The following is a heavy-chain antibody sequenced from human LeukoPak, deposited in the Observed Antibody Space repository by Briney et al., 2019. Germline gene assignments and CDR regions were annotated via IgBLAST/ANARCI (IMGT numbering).Heavy chain of an antibody. J-gene: IGHJ4*02. CDR1: GFTFSSYG. CDR2: IRYDGSNK. V-gene: IGHV3-30*02. D-gene: IGHD2-8*01. CDR3: AKGIVRSEGFDY. Sequence: PGGSLRLSCAASGFTFSSYGMHWVRQAPGKGLEWVAFIRYDGSNKYYADSVKGRFTISRDNSKNTLYLQMNSLRAEDTAVYYCAKGIVRSEGFDYWGRGTLVTVSS.